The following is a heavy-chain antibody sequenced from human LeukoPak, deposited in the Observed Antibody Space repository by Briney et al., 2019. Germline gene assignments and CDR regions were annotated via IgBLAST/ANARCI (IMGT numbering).Heavy chain of an antibody. J-gene: IGHJ4*02. V-gene: IGHV7-4-1*02. D-gene: IGHD2-2*01. Sequence: ASVKVSCKTSGGTFRYYAIGWVRQAPGQGLEWMGWINTNTGNPTYAQGFTGRFVFSLDTSVSTVYLQISSLKAEDTAVYYCARVGDCSSTSCYGGDFDYWGQGILVTVSS. CDR1: GGTFRYYA. CDR2: INTNTGNP. CDR3: ARVGDCSSTSCYGGDFDY.